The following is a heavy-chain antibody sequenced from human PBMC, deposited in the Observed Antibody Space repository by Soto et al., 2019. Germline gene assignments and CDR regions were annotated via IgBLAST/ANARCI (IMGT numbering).Heavy chain of an antibody. D-gene: IGHD2-8*01. CDR1: GYNFNNHW. Sequence: GESLKISCNDSGYNFNNHWIAWLRQMPGKGLEWMGIIYPVDSDTRYSPSFQGHVTFSVDKSISTAYLQWSSLKASDTAMYYCARRPIGPKNGWFDPWGQGTLVTVSS. CDR2: IYPVDSDT. V-gene: IGHV5-51*01. CDR3: ARRPIGPKNGWFDP. J-gene: IGHJ5*02.